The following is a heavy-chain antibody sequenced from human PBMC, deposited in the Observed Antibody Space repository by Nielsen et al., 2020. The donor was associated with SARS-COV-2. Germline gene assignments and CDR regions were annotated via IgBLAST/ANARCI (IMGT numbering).Heavy chain of an antibody. D-gene: IGHD3-3*01. CDR3: ATARRFLEWFDP. Sequence: ASVKVSCKASGYTFTSYGISWVRQAPGQGLEWMGWISAYNGNTNYAQKLQGRVTMTTDTSTSTAYMELSSLRSEDTAVYYCATARRFLEWFDPWGQGTLVTVSS. CDR2: ISAYNGNT. CDR1: GYTFTSYG. V-gene: IGHV1-18*01. J-gene: IGHJ5*02.